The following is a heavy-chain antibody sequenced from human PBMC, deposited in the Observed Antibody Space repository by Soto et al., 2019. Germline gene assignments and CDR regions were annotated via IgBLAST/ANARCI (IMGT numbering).Heavy chain of an antibody. V-gene: IGHV4-4*07. J-gene: IGHJ5*02. CDR2: IYATGTT. Sequence: TLSLTCTVSGASISGFYWSWIRKSAGKGLEWIGRIYATGTTDYNPSLKSRVMMSVDTSKKQFSLKLRSVTAADTAVYYCVRDGTKTLRDWFDPWGQGISVTVSS. CDR1: GASISGFY. D-gene: IGHD1-1*01. CDR3: VRDGTKTLRDWFDP.